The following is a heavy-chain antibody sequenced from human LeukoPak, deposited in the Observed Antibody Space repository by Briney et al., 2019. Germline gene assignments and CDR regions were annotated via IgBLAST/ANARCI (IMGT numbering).Heavy chain of an antibody. Sequence: GGSLRLSCAASGFTFSSYAMSWVRQAPGKGLEWVSAISGSGGSTYYADSVKGRFTISRDNSKNTLYLQMNSLRAEDTAVYYCARDVKRYSSGWRYYGMDVWGQGTTVTVSS. CDR1: GFTFSSYA. CDR3: ARDVKRYSSGWRYYGMDV. J-gene: IGHJ6*02. CDR2: ISGSGGST. D-gene: IGHD6-19*01. V-gene: IGHV3-23*01.